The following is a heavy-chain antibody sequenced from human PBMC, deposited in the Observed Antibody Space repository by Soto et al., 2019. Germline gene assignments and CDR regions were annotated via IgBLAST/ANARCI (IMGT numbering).Heavy chain of an antibody. D-gene: IGHD2-2*01. V-gene: IGHV3-74*01. J-gene: IGHJ6*02. CDR3: ARRGGYCSSTSCQTHAHYYYYGMDV. CDR2: INSDGSST. Sequence: GGSLRLSCAASGFTFSSYSMNWVRQAPGKGLEWVSRINSDGSSTSYADSVKGRFTISRDNAKNTLYLQMNSLRAEDTAVYYCARRGGYCSSTSCQTHAHYYYYGMDVWGQGTTVTVSS. CDR1: GFTFSSYS.